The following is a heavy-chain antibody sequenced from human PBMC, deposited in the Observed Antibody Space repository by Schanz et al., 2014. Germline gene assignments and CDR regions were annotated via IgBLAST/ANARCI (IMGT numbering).Heavy chain of an antibody. CDR3: ARGGVLVLPPGTVKKGNDY. CDR2: LNPDSGET. J-gene: IGHJ4*02. D-gene: IGHD3-10*01. CDR1: GYTFTAYF. Sequence: QVLLVQSGAEVKQPGASVKVSCKASGYTFTAYFIHWVRQAPGQGLEWMGWLNPDSGETLYAQRFQGRVTLTRDTSIRTAYMDLRSLLSDDAAVYFCARGGVLVLPPGTVKKGNDYWGQGTLVTVSS. V-gene: IGHV1-2*02.